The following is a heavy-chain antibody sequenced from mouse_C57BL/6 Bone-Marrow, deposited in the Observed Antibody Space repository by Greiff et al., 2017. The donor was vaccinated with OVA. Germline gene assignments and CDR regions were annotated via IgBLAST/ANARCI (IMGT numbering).Heavy chain of an antibody. CDR1: GYTFTSYW. CDR3: AREDGQLRLLDY. CDR2: IDPSDSYT. D-gene: IGHD3-2*02. V-gene: IGHV1-69*01. J-gene: IGHJ2*01. Sequence: QVQLQQPGAELLMPGASVKLSCKASGYTFTSYWMHWVKQRPGQGLEWIGEIDPSDSYTNYNQKFKGKSTLTVDKSSSTAYMQLSSLTSEDSAVYYCAREDGQLRLLDYWGQGTTLTVSS.